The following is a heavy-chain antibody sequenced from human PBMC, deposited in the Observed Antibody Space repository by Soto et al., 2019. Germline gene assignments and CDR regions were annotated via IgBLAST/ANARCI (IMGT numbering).Heavy chain of an antibody. J-gene: IGHJ6*02. CDR1: GGSISSYS. CDR2: IYHSGAT. V-gene: IGHV4-59*12. Sequence: PSETLSLTCTVSGGSISSYSWSWIRQPPGKGLEWIGDIYHSGATNYKPSLKSRVTISVDKSKNQFSLKLNSVTAADTAMFYCATQGFYRMGVWGRGTTVTVSS. CDR3: ATQGFYRMGV.